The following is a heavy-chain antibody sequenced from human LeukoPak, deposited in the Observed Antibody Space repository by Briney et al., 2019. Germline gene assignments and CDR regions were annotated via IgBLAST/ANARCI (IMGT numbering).Heavy chain of an antibody. CDR1: GFTFDDYA. Sequence: HTGRSLRLSCAASGFTFDDYAMHWVRQAPGKGLEWVSGISWNSGSIGYADSVKGRFTISRDNAKNSLYLQMNSLRAEDTALYYCAKDMGSGSQPADYWGQGTLVTVSP. D-gene: IGHD1-26*01. J-gene: IGHJ4*02. CDR3: AKDMGSGSQPADY. V-gene: IGHV3-9*01. CDR2: ISWNSGSI.